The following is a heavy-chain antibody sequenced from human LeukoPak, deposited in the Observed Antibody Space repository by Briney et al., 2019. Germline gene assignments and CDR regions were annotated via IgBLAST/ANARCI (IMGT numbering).Heavy chain of an antibody. CDR3: ASLIRGREYSNSEVDY. D-gene: IGHD6-6*01. J-gene: IGHJ4*02. Sequence: ASVKVSCKASGYTFTSYYMHWVRQAPGQGLEWMGIINPSGGSTSYAQKFQGRVTMTRDTSTSTVYMELSSLRSEDTAVYYCASLIRGREYSNSEVDYWGQGTLVTVPS. CDR2: INPSGGST. V-gene: IGHV1-46*01. CDR1: GYTFTSYY.